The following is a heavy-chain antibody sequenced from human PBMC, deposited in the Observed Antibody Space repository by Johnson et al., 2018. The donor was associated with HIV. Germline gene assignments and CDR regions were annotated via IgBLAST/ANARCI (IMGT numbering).Heavy chain of an antibody. CDR2: IYSGGDT. Sequence: EVQLVESGGGLVRPGGSLRLSCAPSTFSVSSNSMTWVRQAPGKGLEWISVIYSGGDTYYADSVRGRFPLSRDNSKKTLYRQMNSLRAEDTAVYYCAKEDGSVGATTGNAFDIWGQGTMVTVSS. CDR1: TFSVSSNS. D-gene: IGHD1-26*01. CDR3: AKEDGSVGATTGNAFDI. J-gene: IGHJ3*02. V-gene: IGHV3-66*02.